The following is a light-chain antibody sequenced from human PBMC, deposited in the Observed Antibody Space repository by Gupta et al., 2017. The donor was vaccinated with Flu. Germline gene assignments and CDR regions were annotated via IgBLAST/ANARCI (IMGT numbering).Light chain of an antibody. J-gene: IGKJ2*01. CDR2: AAS. V-gene: IGKV1-8*01. CDR1: HGISSY. CDR3: QEDDSYPGT. Sequence: PYSFSASTGDIDTIIGPASHGISSYLASYQQKPGKAPKLLIYAASALQSAVPSTFSGSGSGTDFTLTIMFLHSQDFATYYCQEDDSYPGTFGQGTKLEIK.